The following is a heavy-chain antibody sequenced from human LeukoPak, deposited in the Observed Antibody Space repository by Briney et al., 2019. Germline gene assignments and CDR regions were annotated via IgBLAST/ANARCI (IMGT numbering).Heavy chain of an antibody. D-gene: IGHD3-22*01. CDR3: ARALYYYDSSGYYYSGYYGMDV. J-gene: IGHJ6*02. CDR1: GGSISSYY. Sequence: SETLSLTCTVSGGSISSYYWSWIRQPPGKGLEWIGYIYYSGSTNYNPSLKSRVTISVDTSKNQFSLKLSSVTAADTAVYYCARALYYYDSSGYYYSGYYGMDVWGQGTTVTVSS. CDR2: IYYSGST. V-gene: IGHV4-59*01.